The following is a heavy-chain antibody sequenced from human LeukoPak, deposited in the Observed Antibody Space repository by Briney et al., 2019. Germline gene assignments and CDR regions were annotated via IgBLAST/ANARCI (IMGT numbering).Heavy chain of an antibody. CDR1: GFTFSSYA. V-gene: IGHV3-23*01. CDR2: ISGSGGST. J-gene: IGHJ6*03. D-gene: IGHD3-10*02. Sequence: GGSLRLSCAASGFTFSSYAMSRVRQAPGKGLEWVSAISGSGGSTYYADSVKGRFTISRDNSKNMRYLQMNSLRAEDTAVYYCARSLRVRGVPDYMDVWGKGTTVIISS. CDR3: ARSLRVRGVPDYMDV.